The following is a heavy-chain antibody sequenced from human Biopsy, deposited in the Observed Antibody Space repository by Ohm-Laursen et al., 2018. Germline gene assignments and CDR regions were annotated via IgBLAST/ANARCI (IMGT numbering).Heavy chain of an antibody. D-gene: IGHD1-7*01. CDR1: GYTFTSND. CDR2: LNPVSGNS. CDR3: GRAVRNQLLTDP. V-gene: IGHV1-8*01. J-gene: IGHJ5*02. Sequence: ASVKVSCKVSGYTFTSNDITWVRQASGQGPEWIGWLNPVSGNSNFGQKFRGRVTVTSDTSISTAYMELSGLTSDDTATYYCGRAVRNQLLTDPWGQGTLVTVTS.